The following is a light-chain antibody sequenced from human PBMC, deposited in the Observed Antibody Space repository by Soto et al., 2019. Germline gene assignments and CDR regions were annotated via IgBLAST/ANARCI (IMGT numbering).Light chain of an antibody. CDR1: QSVDNRY. J-gene: IGKJ2*01. Sequence: ESVLTQSPGTLSLSPGERATLSCRASQSVDNRYFAWYQQKAGQAPRLLIYGISSRATGIPDRFSGSGSGTDFTLTISRLEPEDFVVYYCQQYSSLPHTFAQGTKLEVK. CDR3: QQYSSLPHT. CDR2: GIS. V-gene: IGKV3-20*01.